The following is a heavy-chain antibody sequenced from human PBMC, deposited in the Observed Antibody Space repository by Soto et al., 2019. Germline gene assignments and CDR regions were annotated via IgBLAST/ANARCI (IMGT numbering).Heavy chain of an antibody. J-gene: IGHJ6*02. Sequence: GGSLRLSCAAAEFTFSNYAMSWVRQAPGKGLEWVSSISCGGGTTYYADSVKGRFTISRDNSKNSLYLQMNSLRAEDTAVYYCAGDGYYYYGMDVWGQGTTVTVSS. V-gene: IGHV3-23*01. CDR2: ISCGGGTT. CDR1: EFTFSNYA. CDR3: AGDGYYYYGMDV. D-gene: IGHD3-10*01.